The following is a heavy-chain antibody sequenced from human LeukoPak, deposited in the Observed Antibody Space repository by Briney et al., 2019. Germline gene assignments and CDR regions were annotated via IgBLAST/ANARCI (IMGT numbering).Heavy chain of an antibody. V-gene: IGHV4-30-2*01. CDR2: IYQSGST. D-gene: IGHD5-24*01. Sequence: PSQTLSLTCAVSGGSISSGGYSWSWIRQPPGKGQEWIGYIYQSGSTNYNPSLKSRVTISVDTSKNQFSLKLSSVTAADTAVYYCAREGREGVDYWGQGTLVTVSS. CDR1: GGSISSGGYS. CDR3: AREGREGVDY. J-gene: IGHJ4*02.